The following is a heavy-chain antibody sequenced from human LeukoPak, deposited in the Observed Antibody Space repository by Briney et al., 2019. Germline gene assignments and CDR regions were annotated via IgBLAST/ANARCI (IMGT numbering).Heavy chain of an antibody. CDR1: GFTFSSYE. J-gene: IGHJ4*02. CDR3: AREGSSDYFDY. CDR2: ISSSGSTI. D-gene: IGHD1-26*01. V-gene: IGHV3-48*03. Sequence: PGGSLRLSCAASGFTFSSYEMNWVRLAPGKGLEWVSYISSSGSTIYYADSVKGRFTISRDNAKNSLYLQMNSLRAEDTAVYYCAREGSSDYFDYWGQGTLVTVSS.